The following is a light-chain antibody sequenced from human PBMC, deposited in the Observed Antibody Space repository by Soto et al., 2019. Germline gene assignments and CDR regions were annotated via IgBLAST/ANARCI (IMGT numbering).Light chain of an antibody. V-gene: IGKV3-11*01. CDR2: DAS. CDR1: QSVSSY. Sequence: EIVLTQSPATLSLSPGERATLSCRASQSVSSYLDWYQQKPGQAPRLLIYDASNRATGIPARFSGSGSGTDFTLTISSLEPEDFAVYYCQQRSNWPLMYTFGQGTKLEIK. J-gene: IGKJ2*01. CDR3: QQRSNWPLMYT.